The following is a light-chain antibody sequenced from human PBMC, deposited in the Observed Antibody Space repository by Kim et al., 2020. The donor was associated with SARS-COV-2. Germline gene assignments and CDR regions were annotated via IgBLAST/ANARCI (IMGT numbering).Light chain of an antibody. Sequence: PGRSARFSGGERCIGSKSVLWYQQRPAHAPLLVISYDSDRPAGTPERFSGYNYGNAATLTISRVEAGDEADSYCQVWDSSSDHRVVFGGGTQLTVL. V-gene: IGLV3-21*04. CDR2: YDS. J-gene: IGLJ2*01. CDR3: QVWDSSSDHRVV. CDR1: CIGSKS.